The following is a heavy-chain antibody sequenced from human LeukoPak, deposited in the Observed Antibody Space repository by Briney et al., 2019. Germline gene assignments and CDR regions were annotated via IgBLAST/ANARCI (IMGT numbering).Heavy chain of an antibody. V-gene: IGHV3-23*01. CDR3: AKYTSYYFDS. CDR1: GFTFSSST. Sequence: GGSLRLSCAASGFTFSSSTMCWVRQAPGKGLEWVSAVTGSGDRTFYAAPVKGRFTTTRDNTQNTLYLEMNSLRAEDTAVYYCAKYTSYYFDSWGQGTLVTVSS. CDR2: VTGSGDRT. J-gene: IGHJ4*02. D-gene: IGHD3-16*01.